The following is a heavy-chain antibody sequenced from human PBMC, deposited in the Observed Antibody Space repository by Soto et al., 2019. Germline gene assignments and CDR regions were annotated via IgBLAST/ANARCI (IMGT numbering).Heavy chain of an antibody. Sequence: QVQLQESGPGLVKPSQTLSLTCTVSGGSIRNSGYYWSWIRQHPGKGLEWIGYISYSGSTDYAPSLKSRVTMSEDTSKNQFSLKLSSVTAADTAVYYCARDAVTKRDFYYYGMDVWGRGTTVTVSS. CDR1: GGSIRNSGYY. CDR2: ISYSGST. CDR3: ARDAVTKRDFYYYGMDV. V-gene: IGHV4-31*03. J-gene: IGHJ6*02. D-gene: IGHD4-4*01.